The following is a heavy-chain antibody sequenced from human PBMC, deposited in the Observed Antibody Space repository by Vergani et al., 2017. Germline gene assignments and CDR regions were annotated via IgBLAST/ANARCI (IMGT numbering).Heavy chain of an antibody. CDR2: IRYDGSNK. CDR3: AKSGTTGFSGYWYFDL. D-gene: IGHD4-17*01. J-gene: IGHJ2*01. CDR1: GFTFSSYA. Sequence: QVQLVESGGGVVQPGRSLRLSCAASGFTFSSYAMHWVRQAPGKGLEWVAFIRYDGSNKYYADSVKGRFTISRDNSKNTLYLQMNSLRAEDTAVYYCAKSGTTGFSGYWYFDLWGRGTLVTVSS. V-gene: IGHV3-30*02.